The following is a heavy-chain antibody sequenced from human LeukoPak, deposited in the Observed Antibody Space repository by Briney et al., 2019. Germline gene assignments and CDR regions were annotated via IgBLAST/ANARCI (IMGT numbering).Heavy chain of an antibody. CDR3: ARAEGRWLRRDNWFDP. V-gene: IGHV3-21*01. CDR1: GFTFNSYS. Sequence: GGSLRLSCAASGFTFNSYSMNWVRQAPGKGLEWGSSISSSSSYIYYADSVKGRFTISRDNAKNSLYLQMNSLRAEDTAVYYCARAEGRWLRRDNWFDPWGQGTLVTVSS. J-gene: IGHJ5*02. D-gene: IGHD4-23*01. CDR2: ISSSSSYI.